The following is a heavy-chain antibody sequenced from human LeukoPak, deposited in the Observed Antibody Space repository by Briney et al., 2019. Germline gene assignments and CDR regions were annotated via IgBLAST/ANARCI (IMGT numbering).Heavy chain of an antibody. Sequence: GVSLRLACVVSGFTLSSYWMSWVRQAPGEGLEWVADIKQEGGEKYCVYSVRCRFTISRDNAKNSRYLQMNSLRAEDPAVYYCASAAVTDETAAGFDYWGQGTMVSVSS. CDR3: ASAAVTDETAAGFDY. CDR2: IKQEGGEK. CDR1: GFTLSSYW. J-gene: IGHJ4*02. V-gene: IGHV3-7*01. D-gene: IGHD6-13*01.